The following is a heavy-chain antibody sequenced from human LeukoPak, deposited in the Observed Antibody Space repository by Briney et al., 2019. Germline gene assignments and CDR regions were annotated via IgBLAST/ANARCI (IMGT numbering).Heavy chain of an antibody. V-gene: IGHV3-13*01. CDR2: IGTAGDT. Sequence: GGSRRLSCAASAFTFSDYDMDWVRQAAGKVLEWVSAIGTAGDTYYTGSVKGGFTISRENAKNSLYLQMNSLRAGDTAVYYCARVAKERVGGVYYFDYWGQGTLVTVSS. J-gene: IGHJ4*02. D-gene: IGHD1-1*01. CDR1: AFTFSDYD. CDR3: ARVAKERVGGVYYFDY.